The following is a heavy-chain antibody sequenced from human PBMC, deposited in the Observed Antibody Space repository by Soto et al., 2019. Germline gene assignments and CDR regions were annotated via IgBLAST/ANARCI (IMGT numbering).Heavy chain of an antibody. D-gene: IGHD3-10*01. V-gene: IGHV1-18*01. CDR2: MNPNNGNT. J-gene: IGHJ4*02. Sequence: AASVKVSCKASGYTFTSYDINWVRQATGQGLEWMGWMNPNNGNTNYAQKLQGRVTMTTDTSTSTAYMELRSLRSDDTAVYYCARDPPMVRGAPVLWGQGTLVTVSS. CDR3: ARDPPMVRGAPVL. CDR1: GYTFTSYD.